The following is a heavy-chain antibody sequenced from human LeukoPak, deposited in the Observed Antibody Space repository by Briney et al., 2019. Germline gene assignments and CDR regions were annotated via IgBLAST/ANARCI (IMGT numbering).Heavy chain of an antibody. J-gene: IGHJ4*02. D-gene: IGHD6-19*01. CDR1: GGSISHGGYY. V-gene: IGHV4-31*03. CDR3: ARGYSSGRIDY. CDR2: IYYCGCT. Sequence: SQTVSLTCTVSGGSISHGGYYWIWIRQHPGKGLEWIGYIYYCGCTYYNPSLKSRITRSVDTSKNQFSLKLSSVTAADSAVYHCARGYSSGRIDYWGQGTLVTVSS.